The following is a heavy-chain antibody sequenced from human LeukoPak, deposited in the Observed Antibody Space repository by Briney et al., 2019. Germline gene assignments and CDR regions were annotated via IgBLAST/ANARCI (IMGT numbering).Heavy chain of an antibody. CDR2: IFRIGST. V-gene: IGHV4-38-2*02. CDR1: GFSITTGYY. J-gene: IGHJ4*02. Sequence: SETLSLTCTVSGFSITTGYYWAWIRQPPGKGLEWIGTIFRIGSTYYNPSLKSRVTISVDTSKNQFSLKLSSVTAADTALYYCAREIDVAAAGYFDSWGQGTQVTVSS. CDR3: AREIDVAAAGYFDS. D-gene: IGHD6-13*01.